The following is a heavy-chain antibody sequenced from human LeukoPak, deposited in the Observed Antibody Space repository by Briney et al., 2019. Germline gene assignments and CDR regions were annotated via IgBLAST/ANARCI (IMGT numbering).Heavy chain of an antibody. V-gene: IGHV1-69*04. CDR2: IIPILGIA. Sequence: ASVKVSCKASGGTFGSYAISWVRQAPGQGLEWMGRIIPILGIANYAQKFQGRVTITADKSTSTAYMELSSLRSEDTAVYYCARDLILLNYYDSSGSYYYYYGMDVWGQGTTVTVSS. J-gene: IGHJ6*02. D-gene: IGHD3-22*01. CDR1: GGTFGSYA. CDR3: ARDLILLNYYDSSGSYYYYYGMDV.